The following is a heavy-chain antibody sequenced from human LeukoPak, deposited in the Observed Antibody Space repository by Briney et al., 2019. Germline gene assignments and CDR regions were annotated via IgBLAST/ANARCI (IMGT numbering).Heavy chain of an antibody. D-gene: IGHD3-10*01. CDR2: FDPEDGET. CDR3: ATIWFGELGSDAFDI. CDR1: GYTLTELS. J-gene: IGHJ3*02. V-gene: IGHV1-24*01. Sequence: GASVTVSCKVSGYTLTELSMHWVRQAPGKGLEWMGGFDPEDGETIYAQKFQGRVTMTEDTSTDTAYMELSSLRSEDTAVYYCATIWFGELGSDAFDIWGQGTMVTVSS.